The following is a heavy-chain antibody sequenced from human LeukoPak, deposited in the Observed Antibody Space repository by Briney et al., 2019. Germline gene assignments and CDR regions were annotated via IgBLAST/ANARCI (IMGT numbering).Heavy chain of an antibody. D-gene: IGHD3-22*01. CDR1: GYTFTSYG. V-gene: IGHV1-18*01. CDR2: ISAYNGNT. J-gene: IGHJ3*02. Sequence: GAPVKVSCKASGYTFTSYGISWVRQAPGQGLEWMGWISAYNGNTNYAQKLQGRVTMTTDTSTSTAYMELRSLRSDDTAVYYCASRKYYYDSSGYYDDAFDIWGQGTMVTVSS. CDR3: ASRKYYYDSSGYYDDAFDI.